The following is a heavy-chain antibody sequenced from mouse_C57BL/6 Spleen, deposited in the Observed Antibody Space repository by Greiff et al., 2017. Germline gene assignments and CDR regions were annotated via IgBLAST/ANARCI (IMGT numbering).Heavy chain of an antibody. D-gene: IGHD3-3*01. CDR1: GFNIKDYY. Sequence: EVQLQQSGAELVEPGASVKLSCTASGFNIKDYYMHWVKQRTEQGLEWIGRIDPEDGETKSAPKFPGQATITADTSSNTAYLQLHSLTSEDTAVYYCAREGWDTGDGFAYWGQGTLVTVSA. CDR2: IDPEDGET. J-gene: IGHJ3*01. V-gene: IGHV14-2*01. CDR3: AREGWDTGDGFAY.